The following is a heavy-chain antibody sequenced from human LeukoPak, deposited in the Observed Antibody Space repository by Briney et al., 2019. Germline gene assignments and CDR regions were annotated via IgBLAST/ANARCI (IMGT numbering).Heavy chain of an antibody. CDR1: GNTFAGYY. V-gene: IGHV1-2*02. CDR2: INPSSGGT. J-gene: IGHJ4*02. Sequence: ASVKVSCKASGNTFAGYYVHWVRQAPGQGLEWMGWINPSSGGTNYAQKFQGRVTMTRDTSISTAYMELSRLRSDDTAIYYCARDVGEYCSSVSCYASDYWGQGTLVTVSS. CDR3: ARDVGEYCSSVSCYASDY. D-gene: IGHD2-2*01.